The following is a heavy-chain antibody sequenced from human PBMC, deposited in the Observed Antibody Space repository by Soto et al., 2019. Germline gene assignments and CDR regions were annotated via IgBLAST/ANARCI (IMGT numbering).Heavy chain of an antibody. CDR3: ARDRGWDYDSSGYYYYYGMDV. D-gene: IGHD3-22*01. CDR1: GYTFTNYY. J-gene: IGHJ6*02. V-gene: IGHV1-46*01. Sequence: SSVKVSCKASGYTFTNYYLHWVRRAPGQGFQWLGILNPVGGTTTYAQNFQGRVTMTRDTSTGTVYMELSRLRSDDTAVYYCARDRGWDYDSSGYYYYYGMDVWG. CDR2: LNPVGGTT.